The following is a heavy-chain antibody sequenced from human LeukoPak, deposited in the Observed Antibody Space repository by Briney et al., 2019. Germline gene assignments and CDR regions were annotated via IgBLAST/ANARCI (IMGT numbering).Heavy chain of an antibody. V-gene: IGHV3-33*08. J-gene: IGHJ4*02. D-gene: IGHD6-13*01. CDR3: ARSQSSSLIDY. CDR2: IWYDGSSK. CDR1: GFTFSSYA. Sequence: GGSLRLSCAASGFTFSSYAMHWVRQAPGKGLEWVAVIWYDGSSKDYADSVKGRFTFSRDNSKNTLYLQMNSLTVEDTAVYYCARSQSSSLIDYWGQGTLVTVSS.